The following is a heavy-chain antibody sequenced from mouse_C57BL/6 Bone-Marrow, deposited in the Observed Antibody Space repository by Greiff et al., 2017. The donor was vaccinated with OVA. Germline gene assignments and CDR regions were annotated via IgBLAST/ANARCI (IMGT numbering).Heavy chain of an antibody. J-gene: IGHJ4*01. CDR1: GFTFSDFY. Sequence: EVKVVESGGGLVQSGRSPRLSCATSGFTFSDFYMEWVRQAPGKGLEWIAASRNKANDYTTEYSASVKGRFIVSRDTSQSILYLQMNALRAEDTAIYYCARDDYYAMDYWGQGTSVTVSS. V-gene: IGHV7-1*01. CDR2: SRNKANDYTT. CDR3: ARDDYYAMDY.